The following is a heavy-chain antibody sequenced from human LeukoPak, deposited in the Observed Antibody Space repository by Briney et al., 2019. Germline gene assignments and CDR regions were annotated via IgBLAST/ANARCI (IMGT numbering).Heavy chain of an antibody. J-gene: IGHJ4*02. CDR2: INQDGSEK. V-gene: IGHV3-7*01. Sequence: GGSLRLSCAASGFTFSSYAMHWVRQAPGKGLEWVANINQDGSEKYYVDSAKGRFTISRDNAKNSLYLQMNSLRAEDAAVYYCARRYMATSAEDFDYWGQGTLVTVSS. CDR3: ARRYMATSAEDFDY. CDR1: GFTFSSYA. D-gene: IGHD5-24*01.